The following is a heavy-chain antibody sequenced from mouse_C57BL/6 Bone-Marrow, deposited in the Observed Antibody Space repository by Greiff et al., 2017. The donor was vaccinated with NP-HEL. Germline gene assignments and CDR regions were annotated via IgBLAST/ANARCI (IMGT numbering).Heavy chain of an antibody. V-gene: IGHV1-81*01. Sequence: VKLQESGAELARPGASVKLSCKASGYTFTSYGISWVKQRTGQGLEWIGEIYPRSGNTYYNEKFKGKATLTADKSSSTAYMELRSLTSEDSAVYFCASPYYYGSRDFDYWGQGTTLTVSS. CDR2: IYPRSGNT. J-gene: IGHJ2*01. D-gene: IGHD1-1*01. CDR3: ASPYYYGSRDFDY. CDR1: GYTFTSYG.